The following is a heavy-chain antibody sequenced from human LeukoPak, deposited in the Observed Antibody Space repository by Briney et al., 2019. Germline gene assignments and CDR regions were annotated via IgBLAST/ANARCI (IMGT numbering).Heavy chain of an antibody. D-gene: IGHD6-19*01. J-gene: IGHJ4*02. Sequence: ASVKVSCKASGYTFTSYGISWVRQAPGQGLEWMGWISAYNGNTNYAQKLQGRVTMTTDTSTSTAYMELRSLSSDDTAVYYCARYHQYSSGMFGFDYWGQGTLVTVSS. V-gene: IGHV1-18*01. CDR1: GYTFTSYG. CDR3: ARYHQYSSGMFGFDY. CDR2: ISAYNGNT.